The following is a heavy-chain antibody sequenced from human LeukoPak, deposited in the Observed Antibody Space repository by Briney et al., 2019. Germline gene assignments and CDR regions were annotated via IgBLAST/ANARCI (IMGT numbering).Heavy chain of an antibody. Sequence: GGSLRLSCAASGFTFSSYAMHWVRQAPGKGLEWVAVISYDGSNKYYADSVKGRFTISRDNSKNTLYLQMNSLRVEDTAVYYCARDRVILEWFPLCYWGQGTLVTVSS. CDR1: GFTFSSYA. J-gene: IGHJ4*02. CDR3: ARDRVILEWFPLCY. D-gene: IGHD3-3*01. CDR2: ISYDGSNK. V-gene: IGHV3-30-3*01.